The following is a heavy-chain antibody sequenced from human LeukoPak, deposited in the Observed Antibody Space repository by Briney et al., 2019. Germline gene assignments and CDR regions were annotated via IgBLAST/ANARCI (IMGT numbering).Heavy chain of an antibody. D-gene: IGHD3-22*01. CDR2: IYYSGTT. CDR3: ARGLGAATVGVDSSGYYLDY. CDR1: GGSVSSGSYY. Sequence: SETLSLTCTVSGGSVSSGSYYWSWIRQPPGKGLEWIGYIYYSGTTNYNPSLKSRVTISVDTSKNQFSLKLSSVTAADTAVYYCARGLGAATVGVDSSGYYLDYWGQGTLVTVSS. V-gene: IGHV4-61*01. J-gene: IGHJ4*02.